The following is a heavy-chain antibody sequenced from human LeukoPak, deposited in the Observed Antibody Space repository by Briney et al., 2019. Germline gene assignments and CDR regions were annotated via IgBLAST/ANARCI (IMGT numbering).Heavy chain of an antibody. CDR2: IWYDGSNK. D-gene: IGHD3-9*01. Sequence: GGSLRLSCAASGFTFSSYGMHWVRQAPGKGLEWVAFIWYDGSNKYYADSVKARFTIPRDNSKNTRYLQMNSLRSEDTPVYYWARVDGYDKSYYYYYGMDVWGQGTTVTVSS. J-gene: IGHJ6*02. V-gene: IGHV3-33*01. CDR1: GFTFSSYG. CDR3: ARVDGYDKSYYYYYGMDV.